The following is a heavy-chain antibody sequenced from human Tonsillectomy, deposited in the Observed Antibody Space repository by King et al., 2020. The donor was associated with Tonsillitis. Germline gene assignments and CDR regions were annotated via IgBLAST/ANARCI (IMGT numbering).Heavy chain of an antibody. CDR3: GREYWGAFDI. CDR2: INPSGTNT. D-gene: IGHD2-8*02. Sequence: VQLVESGGGLVKPGGSLRLSCAASRFTFSDYYMSCIRQAPGEGLEWISFINPSGTNTNYVDSVRGRFTISRDNAKNSMFLQMNSLRPEDTGVYYCGREYWGAFDIWGQGTMVTVSS. J-gene: IGHJ3*02. V-gene: IGHV3-11*06. CDR1: RFTFSDYY.